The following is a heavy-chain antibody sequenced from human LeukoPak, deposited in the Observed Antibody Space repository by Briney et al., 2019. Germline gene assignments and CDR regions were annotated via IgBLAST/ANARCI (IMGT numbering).Heavy chain of an antibody. CDR1: GFTFSSYA. Sequence: PGGSLRLSCAASGFTFSSYAMHWVRQAPGKGLEWVAVISYDGSNKYYADSVKGRFTISRDNSKNTLYLQMNSLRAEDTAVYYCAKDSYLYCSSTSCYGDADYWGQGTLVTVSS. J-gene: IGHJ4*02. D-gene: IGHD2-2*01. CDR2: ISYDGSNK. CDR3: AKDSYLYCSSTSCYGDADY. V-gene: IGHV3-30*04.